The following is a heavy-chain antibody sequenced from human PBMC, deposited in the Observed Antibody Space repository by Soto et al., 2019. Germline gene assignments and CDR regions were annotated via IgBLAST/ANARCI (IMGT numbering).Heavy chain of an antibody. D-gene: IGHD6-13*01. V-gene: IGHV1-8*02. CDR2: MNPINGAT. CDR1: GYDFTAYD. CDR3: GRGPSPRAPAGGTPYYFAMDV. Sequence: ASVKVSCKASGYDFTAYDINWVRQASGQGLEWMGWMNPINGATGFAQRFQGRVSMTRNAATDTAYLDLTDLRSDDTAVYYCGRGPSPRAPAGGTPYYFAMDVWGQGTTVTVSS. J-gene: IGHJ6*02.